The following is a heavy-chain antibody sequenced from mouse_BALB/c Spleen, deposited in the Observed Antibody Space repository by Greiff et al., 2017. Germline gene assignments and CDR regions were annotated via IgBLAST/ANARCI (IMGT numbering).Heavy chain of an antibody. CDR1: GFSLTSYG. V-gene: IGHV2-4-1*01. D-gene: IGHD2-1*01. Sequence: VQRVESGPGLVQPSQSLSITCTVSGFSLTSYGVHWVRQSPGKGLEWLGVIWSGGSTDYNAAFISRLSISKDNSKSQVFFKMNSLQADDTAIYYCARKRGNYGYYYAMDYWGQGTSVTVSS. J-gene: IGHJ4*01. CDR2: IWSGGST. CDR3: ARKRGNYGYYYAMDY.